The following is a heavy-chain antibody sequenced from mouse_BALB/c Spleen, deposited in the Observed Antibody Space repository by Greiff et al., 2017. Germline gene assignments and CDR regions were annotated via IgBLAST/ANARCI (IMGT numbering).Heavy chain of an antibody. J-gene: IGHJ2*01. Sequence: VQLQESGAELARPGASVKMSCKASGYTFTSYTMHWVKQRPGQGLEWIGYINPSSGYTNYNQKFKDKATLTADKFSSTAYMQLSSLTSEDSAVYYCARITTVHYFDYWGQGTTLTVSS. CDR1: GYTFTSYT. CDR2: INPSSGYT. V-gene: IGHV1-4*01. CDR3: ARITTVHYFDY. D-gene: IGHD1-1*01.